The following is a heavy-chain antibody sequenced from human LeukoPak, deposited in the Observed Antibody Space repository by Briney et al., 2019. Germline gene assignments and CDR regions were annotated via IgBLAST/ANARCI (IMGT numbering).Heavy chain of an antibody. D-gene: IGHD3-3*01. J-gene: IGHJ5*02. CDR3: ARVDYDFWSGYDP. CDR2: INPNSGGT. Sequence: ASVKVSCKASGGTFSSYAISWVRQAPGQGLEWVGLINPNSGGTNYAQKFQGRVTMTRDTSISTAYMELSRLRSDDTAVYYCARVDYDFWSGYDPWGQGTLVTVSS. CDR1: GGTFSSYA. V-gene: IGHV1-2*02.